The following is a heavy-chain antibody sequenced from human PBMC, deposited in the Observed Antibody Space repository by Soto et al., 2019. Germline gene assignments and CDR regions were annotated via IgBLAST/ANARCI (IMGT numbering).Heavy chain of an antibody. CDR1: GGSISRSSYS. D-gene: IGHD2-15*01. CDR2: IYYSGST. J-gene: IGHJ5*02. CDR3: ATRQGGSYNWFDP. V-gene: IGHV4-39*01. Sequence: PSETLSLTCTVSGGSISRSSYSWGWIRQPPGKGLEWIGTIYYSGSTYYNPSLKSRVTISVDTSKNQFSLKLSSVTAADTAVYYCATRQGGSYNWFDPWGQGTLVTRLL.